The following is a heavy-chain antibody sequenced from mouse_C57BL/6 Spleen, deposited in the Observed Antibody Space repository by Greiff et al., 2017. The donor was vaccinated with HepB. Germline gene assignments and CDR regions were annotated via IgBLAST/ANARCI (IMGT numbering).Heavy chain of an antibody. CDR3: ARQEITTVVASDY. CDR2: ISSGGSYT. D-gene: IGHD1-1*01. V-gene: IGHV5-6*01. CDR1: GFTFSSYG. Sequence: EVQGVESGGDLVKPGGSLKLSCAASGFTFSSYGMSWVRQTPDKRLEWVATISSGGSYTYYPDSVKGRFTISRDNAKNTLYLQMSSLKSEDTAMYHCARQEITTVVASDYWGQGTTLTVSS. J-gene: IGHJ2*01.